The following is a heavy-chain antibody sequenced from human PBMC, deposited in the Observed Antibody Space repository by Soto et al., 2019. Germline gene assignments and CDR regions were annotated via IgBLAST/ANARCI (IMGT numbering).Heavy chain of an antibody. CDR1: GGSFSGYY. J-gene: IGHJ4*02. Sequence: SETLSLTCAVYGGSFSGYYWSWIRQPPGKGLEWIGEINHSGSTNYNPSLKSRVTISVDTSKNQFSLKLSSVTAADTAVYYCARVRDFWSGYYVDYWGQGTLVTVSS. D-gene: IGHD3-3*01. CDR2: INHSGST. CDR3: ARVRDFWSGYYVDY. V-gene: IGHV4-34*01.